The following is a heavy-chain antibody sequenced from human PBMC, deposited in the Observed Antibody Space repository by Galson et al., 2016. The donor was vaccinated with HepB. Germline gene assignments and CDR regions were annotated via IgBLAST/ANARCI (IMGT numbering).Heavy chain of an antibody. V-gene: IGHV3-53*01. Sequence: SLRLSCAASGFTISSDYMSWVRQAPGKGLEFVSVSYSGGNTYYAESVKGRFTISRDNSKNMLFLQMNSLRADDTAVYYCARDPGVRNGMDVWGQGTTVTVSS. CDR3: ARDPGVRNGMDV. CDR2: SYSGGNT. D-gene: IGHD2-8*01. J-gene: IGHJ6*02. CDR1: GFTISSDY.